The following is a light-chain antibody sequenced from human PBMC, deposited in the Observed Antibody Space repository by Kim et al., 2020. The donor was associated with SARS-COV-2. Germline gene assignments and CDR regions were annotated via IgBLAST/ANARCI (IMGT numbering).Light chain of an antibody. Sequence: GQSITISCTGTNSDVGAYDYVSWYQQHPGKAPKLIIFDVTKRPSGVSYRFSGSTSGNTASLTISGLQAEDEADYYCTSYTTGNTYVFGTGTKVTVL. CDR3: TSYTTGNTYV. CDR2: DVT. V-gene: IGLV2-14*03. CDR1: NSDVGAYDY. J-gene: IGLJ1*01.